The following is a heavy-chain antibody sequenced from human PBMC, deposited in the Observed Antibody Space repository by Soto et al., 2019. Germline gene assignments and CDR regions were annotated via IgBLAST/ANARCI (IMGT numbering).Heavy chain of an antibody. D-gene: IGHD5-12*01. CDR1: AYTFTGYY. Sequence: DSVKVSCNASAYTFTGYYMHWVRQAPGQGLEWMGWINPNSGGTNYAQKFQGWVTMTRDTSISTAYMELSRLRSDDTAVYYCARDAGGSGYDNWGQGTLVTVSS. CDR2: INPNSGGT. J-gene: IGHJ4*02. V-gene: IGHV1-2*04. CDR3: ARDAGGSGYDN.